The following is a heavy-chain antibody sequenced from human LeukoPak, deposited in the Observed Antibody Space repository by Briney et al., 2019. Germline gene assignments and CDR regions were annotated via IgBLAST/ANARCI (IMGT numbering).Heavy chain of an antibody. J-gene: IGHJ4*02. V-gene: IGHV3-7*01. CDR3: ARDHYYAEDY. Sequence: RGSLRLSCAASGFTFSTYWMSWVRQAPGKGLEWVANINQDGSEKYYVDSVKGRFTISRDNAKNSLSLQMISLRAEDTAVYYCARDHYYAEDYWGQGTLVTVSS. CDR2: INQDGSEK. D-gene: IGHD3-10*01. CDR1: GFTFSTYW.